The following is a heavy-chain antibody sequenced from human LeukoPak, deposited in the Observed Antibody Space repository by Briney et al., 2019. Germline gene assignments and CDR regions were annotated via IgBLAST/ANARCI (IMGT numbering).Heavy chain of an antibody. J-gene: IGHJ6*03. V-gene: IGHV1-8*01. D-gene: IGHD3-9*01. CDR1: GYTFTSYD. CDR3: ARPSSTGYYRPRYDYYMDV. CDR2: MNPNSGNT. Sequence: GASVKVSCKASGYTFTSYDINWVRQATGQGLEWMGWMNPNSGNTGYAQKFQGRVTMTRNTSISTAYMELSSLRSEDTAVYYCARPSSTGYYRPRYDYYMDVWGKGTTVTVSS.